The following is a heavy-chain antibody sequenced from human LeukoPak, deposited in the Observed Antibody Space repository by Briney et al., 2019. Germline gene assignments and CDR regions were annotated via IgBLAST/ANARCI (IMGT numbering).Heavy chain of an antibody. CDR1: GFTFSSYA. CDR3: ARDPSCDY. V-gene: IGHV3-48*03. D-gene: IGHD3-10*01. J-gene: IGHJ4*02. Sequence: GGSLRLSCAASGFTFSSYAMSWVRQAPGKGLEWVSYITGSGNTIYYADSVRGRFTISRDNAKNSLYLQMNSLRAEDTAVYYCARDPSCDYWGQGTLVTASS. CDR2: ITGSGNTI.